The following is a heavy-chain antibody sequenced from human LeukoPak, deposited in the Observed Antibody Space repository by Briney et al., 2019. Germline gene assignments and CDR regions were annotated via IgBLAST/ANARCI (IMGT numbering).Heavy chain of an antibody. CDR1: GFTFSSYW. CDR3: YAWFDP. V-gene: IGHV3-7*01. CDR2: IMQDGSEK. J-gene: IGHJ5*02. Sequence: PGGSLRLSCAASGFTFSSYWMTWVRQAPGKGLEWVANIMQDGSEKNYVDSVKGRFTISRDNAKNSLYLQMNSLRAEDTAVYYCYAWFDPWGQGTLVTVSS.